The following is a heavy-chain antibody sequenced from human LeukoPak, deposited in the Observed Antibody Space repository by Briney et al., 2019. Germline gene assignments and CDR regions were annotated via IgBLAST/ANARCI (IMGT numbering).Heavy chain of an antibody. J-gene: IGHJ5*02. CDR2: MYYTGNT. D-gene: IGHD2-8*01. CDR3: AKGYTNGVNQEIWLDP. V-gene: IGHV4-39*07. Sequence: SETLSLTCTVSGGSISSRSYSWGWIHQPPGKGLEWIGSMYYTGNTDYNPSLKSRLTMSVDTSKNQFSLKLSSVTAADTAVYFCAKGYTNGVNQEIWLDPWGQGTLVTVSS. CDR1: GGSISSRSYS.